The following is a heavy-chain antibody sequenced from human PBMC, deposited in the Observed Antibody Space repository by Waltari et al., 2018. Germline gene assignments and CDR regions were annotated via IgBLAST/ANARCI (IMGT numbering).Heavy chain of an antibody. CDR2: IIPIVGTA. CDR3: ARDVENQWLVQGEEDWFDP. D-gene: IGHD6-19*01. V-gene: IGHV1-69*01. Sequence: QVQLVQSGAEVKKPGSSVKVSCKASGGTFSSYAISWVRQAPGQGLEWMGGIIPIVGTANYAQKFQGRVTITADESTSTAYMELSSLRSEDTAVYYCARDVENQWLVQGEEDWFDPWGQGTLVTVSS. J-gene: IGHJ5*02. CDR1: GGTFSSYA.